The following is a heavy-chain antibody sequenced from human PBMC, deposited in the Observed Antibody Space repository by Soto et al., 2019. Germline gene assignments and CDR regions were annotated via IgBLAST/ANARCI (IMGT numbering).Heavy chain of an antibody. CDR3: ARQLGGIVVVAATPDY. CDR2: IYYSGST. D-gene: IGHD2-15*01. Sequence: QLQLQESGPGLVKPSETLSLTCTVSGGSISSSSYYWGWIRQPPGKGLEWIGSIYYSGSTYYNPSLKSQVTISVDTSKNQFSLKLSSVTAADTAVYYCARQLGGIVVVAATPDYWGQGTLVTVSS. CDR1: GGSISSSSYY. V-gene: IGHV4-39*01. J-gene: IGHJ4*02.